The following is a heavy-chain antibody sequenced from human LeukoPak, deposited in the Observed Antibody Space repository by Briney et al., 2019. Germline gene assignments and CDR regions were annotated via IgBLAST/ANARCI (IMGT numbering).Heavy chain of an antibody. CDR1: GGSISSGSYY. J-gene: IGHJ6*03. Sequence: SQTLSLTCTVSGGSISSGSYYWSWIRQPAGKGLEWIGRIYTSGSTNYNPSLKSRVTISVDTSKNQFSLKLSSVTAADTAVYYCARDGVGITIFGVVIEYYYMDVWGKGTTVTVSS. CDR3: ARDGVGITIFGVVIEYYYMDV. D-gene: IGHD3-3*01. CDR2: IYTSGST. V-gene: IGHV4-61*02.